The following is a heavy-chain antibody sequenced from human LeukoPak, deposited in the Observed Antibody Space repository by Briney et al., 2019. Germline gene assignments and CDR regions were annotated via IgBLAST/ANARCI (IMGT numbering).Heavy chain of an antibody. J-gene: IGHJ4*02. CDR3: PSVDPYYFDS. Sequence: PSETLSLTCSVCVGPIRSCFWICIRQPPGKGLVWIGHISYIGNTNYNTSLKSRLTMSIDTSKKQFSLKLSAVTAADSAVYYCPSVDPYYFDSWGQGTLVTVSS. CDR2: ISYIGNT. V-gene: IGHV4-59*08. CDR1: VGPIRSCF. D-gene: IGHD3-9*01.